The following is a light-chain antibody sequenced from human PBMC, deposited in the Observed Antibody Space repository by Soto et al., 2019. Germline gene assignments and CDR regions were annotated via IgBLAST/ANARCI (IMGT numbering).Light chain of an antibody. V-gene: IGKV3-20*01. CDR2: SAS. Sequence: EILLTQSPGTLSLSPGERATLFCRASQSIRNSLAWYQQRPGQSPRLLIYSASSRATGVPDRFSGGGSATDFTLTVSRLEPEDFAMYYCQQYGGSPRTFAQGTKLEIK. CDR3: QQYGGSPRT. J-gene: IGKJ2*01. CDR1: QSIRNS.